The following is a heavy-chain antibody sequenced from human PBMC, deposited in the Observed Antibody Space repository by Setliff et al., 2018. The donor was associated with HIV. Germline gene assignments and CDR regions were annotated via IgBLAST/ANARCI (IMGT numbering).Heavy chain of an antibody. J-gene: IGHJ3*02. Sequence: ASETLSLTCTVSGGSINSYYWIWIRQPAGKGLEWIGHVYTTGGTNYNPSLESRLTISVDTSKNRFSLKLSSVTASDTAVYYCAKTVVGDSYALPNDAFDIWGQGTMVTVSS. CDR3: AKTVVGDSYALPNDAFDI. D-gene: IGHD3-16*01. CDR2: VYTTGGT. V-gene: IGHV4-4*07. CDR1: GGSINSYY.